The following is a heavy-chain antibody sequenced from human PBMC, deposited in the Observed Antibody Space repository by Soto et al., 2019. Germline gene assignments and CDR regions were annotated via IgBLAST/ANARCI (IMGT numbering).Heavy chain of an antibody. CDR3: ATVTGVSPRRIHYFDY. Sequence: ASVKVSCKASGYTFTSYGISWVRQAPGQGLEWMGWISAYNGNTNYAQKFQGRVTMTEDTSTDTAYMELSSLRSEDTAVYYCATVTGVSPRRIHYFDYWGQGTLVTVSS. CDR1: GYTFTSYG. D-gene: IGHD3-10*01. J-gene: IGHJ4*02. V-gene: IGHV1-18*01. CDR2: ISAYNGNT.